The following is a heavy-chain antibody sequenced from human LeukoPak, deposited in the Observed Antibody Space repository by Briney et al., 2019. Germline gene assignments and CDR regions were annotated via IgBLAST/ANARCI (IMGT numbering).Heavy chain of an antibody. Sequence: GASVKVSCKVSGYNLTELSMHWVRQAPGKGLEWMGGFDPEDGETIYAQKFQGRVTMTEDTSTDTAYMELSSLRSEDTAVYYCATADPDGSYDWFDPWGQGTLVTVSS. CDR3: ATADPDGSYDWFDP. D-gene: IGHD1-26*01. V-gene: IGHV1-24*01. J-gene: IGHJ5*02. CDR2: FDPEDGET. CDR1: GYNLTELS.